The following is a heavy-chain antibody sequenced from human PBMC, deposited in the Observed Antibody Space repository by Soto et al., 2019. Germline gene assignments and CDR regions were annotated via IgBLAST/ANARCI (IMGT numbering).Heavy chain of an antibody. CDR3: ARQFEVISYYYYGMDV. D-gene: IGHD3-16*02. Sequence: QVQLVQSGAEVKKPGSSVKVSCKACGGTFSSYAISWVRQAPGQGLEWMGGIIPIFGTANYAQKFQGRVTITADESTSTAYMELSSLRSEDTAVYYCARQFEVISYYYYGMDVWGQGTTVTVSS. CDR2: IIPIFGTA. J-gene: IGHJ6*02. V-gene: IGHV1-69*12. CDR1: GGTFSSYA.